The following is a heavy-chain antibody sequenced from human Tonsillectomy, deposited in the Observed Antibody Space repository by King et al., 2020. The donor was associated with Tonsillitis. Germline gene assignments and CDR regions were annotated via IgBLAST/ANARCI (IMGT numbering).Heavy chain of an antibody. V-gene: IGHV4-38-2*02. J-gene: IGHJ2*01. D-gene: IGHD5-24*01. Sequence: QVQLQESGPGLVKPSQTLSLTCTVSYYSISSGFYWGWIRQPPGKGLEWIGSIFHSGNTYYNPSLKTRVTISVDTSKNQFSLRLSSVTAADTAVYYCARDSDGSNPGYFDLWGRGTLVTVSS. CDR1: YYSISSGFY. CDR3: ARDSDGSNPGYFDL. CDR2: IFHSGNT.